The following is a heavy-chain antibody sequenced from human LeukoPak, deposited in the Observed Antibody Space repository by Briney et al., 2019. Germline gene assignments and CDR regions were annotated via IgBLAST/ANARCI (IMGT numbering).Heavy chain of an antibody. D-gene: IGHD3-10*01. CDR3: ARDLSGSYYYYMDV. J-gene: IGHJ6*03. CDR2: ISAYNGNT. V-gene: IGHV1-18*01. Sequence: ASVKVSCKASGYTFTSYGISWVRQAPGQGLEWMGWISAYNGNTNYAQKLQGRVTMTTDTSTSTAYMELRSLRSDDTAVYYCARDLSGSYYYYMDVWGKGTTVTVSS. CDR1: GYTFTSYG.